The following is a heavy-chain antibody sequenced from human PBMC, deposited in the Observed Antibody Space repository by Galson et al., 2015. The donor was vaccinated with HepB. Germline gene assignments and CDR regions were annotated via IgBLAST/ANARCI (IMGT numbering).Heavy chain of an antibody. Sequence: SLRLSCATSGFTFRSHAMSWVRQGPGKGLQWVSTVNGDDSTYYADSVKGRFTISRDNSKNTVFLQMNSLRAEDTAVYYCAESSGSTYDYWGQGTLVTVSS. CDR3: AESSGSTYDY. CDR1: GFTFRSHA. CDR2: VNGDDST. D-gene: IGHD3-10*01. V-gene: IGHV3-23*01. J-gene: IGHJ4*02.